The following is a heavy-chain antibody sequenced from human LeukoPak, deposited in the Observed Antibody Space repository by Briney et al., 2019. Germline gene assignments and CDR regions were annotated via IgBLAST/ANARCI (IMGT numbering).Heavy chain of an antibody. CDR3: AKDVKQWLENYFDY. CDR2: IRYDGSNK. D-gene: IGHD6-19*01. Sequence: GGSLRLSCAASGFTFSSYGMHWVRQAPGKGLEWVAFIRYDGSNKYYADSVKGRFTISRDNSKNTLYLQMNSLRAEDTAVYYCAKDVKQWLENYFDYWGQGTLVTVSS. CDR1: GFTFSSYG. V-gene: IGHV3-30*02. J-gene: IGHJ4*02.